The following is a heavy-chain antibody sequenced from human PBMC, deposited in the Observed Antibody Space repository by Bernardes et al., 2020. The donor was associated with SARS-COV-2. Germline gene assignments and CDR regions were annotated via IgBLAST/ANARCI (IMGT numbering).Heavy chain of an antibody. CDR2: INHSGST. V-gene: IGHV4-34*01. CDR3: ASEVLYYYGMDV. J-gene: IGHJ6*02. Sequence: SEHLSRTCAVYGGSISGYYWSWIRPPPGKGLEWIGEINHSGSTNYNPSLKSRVTISVDTSKNQFSLKLSSVTAADTAVYYCASEVLYYYGMDVWGQGTTVTVSS. D-gene: IGHD3-10*01. CDR1: GGSISGYY.